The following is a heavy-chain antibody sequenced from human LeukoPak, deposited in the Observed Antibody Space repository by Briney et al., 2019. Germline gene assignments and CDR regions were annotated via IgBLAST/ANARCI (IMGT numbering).Heavy chain of an antibody. J-gene: IGHJ4*02. CDR1: GGSINSSSYD. Sequence: SETLSLTCTVSGGSINSSSYDWGWIRQPPGKGLEWIGSIYYSGSTYYNPSLKSRVTISVDTSKNQFSLKLSSVTAADTAVYYCARRIVQREFDYWGQGTLVTVSS. CDR3: ARRIVQREFDY. CDR2: IYYSGST. V-gene: IGHV4-39*01. D-gene: IGHD1-1*01.